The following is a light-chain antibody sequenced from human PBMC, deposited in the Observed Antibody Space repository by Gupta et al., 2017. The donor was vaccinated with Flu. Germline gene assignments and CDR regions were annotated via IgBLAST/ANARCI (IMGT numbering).Light chain of an antibody. CDR1: QGLSSW. Sequence: LSTLSAYVGDSITITCLASQGLSSWLAWYQQKPGKAPNLLIYQASNLESGVPSRFSGSGSGTEFTLTISSLQPDDFATYYCQQYDSYSLTFGGGTKVEI. CDR2: QAS. CDR3: QQYDSYSLT. J-gene: IGKJ4*01. V-gene: IGKV1-5*03.